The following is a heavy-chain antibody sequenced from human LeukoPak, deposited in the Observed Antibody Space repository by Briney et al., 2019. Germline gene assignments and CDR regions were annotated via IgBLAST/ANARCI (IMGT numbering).Heavy chain of an antibody. J-gene: IGHJ4*02. CDR1: GDTISSNSAA. CDR3: ARVRTGDFDY. V-gene: IGHV6-1*01. Sequence: SQTLSLTCAVSGDTISSNSAAWNWLRQSPSRGLAWLVRTYYRSKYYNDYAVSVKSRITIHPDTSKNKFSLQLNSVTPEDAAVYYCARVRTGDFDYWGQGTLVTVSS. D-gene: IGHD7-27*01. CDR2: TYYRSKYYN.